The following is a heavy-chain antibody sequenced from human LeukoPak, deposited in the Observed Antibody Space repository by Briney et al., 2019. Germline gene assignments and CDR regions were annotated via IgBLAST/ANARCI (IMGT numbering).Heavy chain of an antibody. CDR1: GGSVSSGSYY. D-gene: IGHD6-19*01. CDR2: IYYSGST. CDR3: ARATRRSQWLVRSVPTRQTGYFDL. J-gene: IGHJ2*01. Sequence: PSETLSLTCTVSGGSVSSGSYYWSWIRQPPGKGLEWIGYIYYSGSTNYNPSLKSRVTISVDTSKNQFSLKLSSVTAADTAVYYCARATRRSQWLVRSVPTRQTGYFDLWGRGTLVTVSS. V-gene: IGHV4-61*01.